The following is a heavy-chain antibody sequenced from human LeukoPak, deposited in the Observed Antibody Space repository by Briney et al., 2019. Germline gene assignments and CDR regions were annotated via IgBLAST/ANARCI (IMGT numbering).Heavy chain of an antibody. D-gene: IGHD3-16*01. CDR3: ARWGPPDKIFDY. Sequence: SETLSLTCTVSGGSISSYYWSWIRQPPGKGLEWIGYIYYSGSTNYNPSLKSRVTISVDTSKNQFSLKLSSVTAADTAVYYCARWGPPDKIFDYWGQGTLVTVSS. J-gene: IGHJ4*02. CDR2: IYYSGST. CDR1: GGSISSYY. V-gene: IGHV4-59*01.